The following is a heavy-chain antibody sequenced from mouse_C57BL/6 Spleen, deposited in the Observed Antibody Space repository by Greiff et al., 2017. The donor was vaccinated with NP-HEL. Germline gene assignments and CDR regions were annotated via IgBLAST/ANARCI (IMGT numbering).Heavy chain of an antibody. CDR1: GYTFTSYW. Sequence: QVQLQQPGAELVKPGASVKLSCKASGYTFTSYWMHWVKQRPGQGLEWIGMIHPNSGSTNYNEKFKSKATLTVDKSSSTAYMQLSSLTSEDSAVYYYAGYDYSDHEGYFDVWGTGTTVTVSS. CDR2: IHPNSGST. CDR3: AGYDYSDHEGYFDV. V-gene: IGHV1-64*01. J-gene: IGHJ1*03. D-gene: IGHD2-13*01.